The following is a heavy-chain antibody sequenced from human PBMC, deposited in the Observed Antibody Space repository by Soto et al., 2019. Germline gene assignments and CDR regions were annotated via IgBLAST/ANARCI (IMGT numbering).Heavy chain of an antibody. CDR1: GGSISSGGYS. V-gene: IGHV4-30-2*01. Sequence: SETLSLTCAVSGGSISSGGYSWSWIRQPPGKGLEWIGYIYHSGSTYYNPSLKSRVTISVDRSKNQFSLKLSSVTAADTAVYYCASGGTVIIGIWGQGTLVTVYS. D-gene: IGHD3-16*01. CDR3: ASGGTVIIGI. J-gene: IGHJ4*02. CDR2: IYHSGST.